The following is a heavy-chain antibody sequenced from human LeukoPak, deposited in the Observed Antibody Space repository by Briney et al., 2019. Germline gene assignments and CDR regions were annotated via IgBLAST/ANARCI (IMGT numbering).Heavy chain of an antibody. J-gene: IGHJ4*02. D-gene: IGHD5-18*01. V-gene: IGHV3-74*01. CDR2: INTDGSTI. CDR3: ARALGYSYGYGIY. CDR1: GFTFSDCW. Sequence: PGGSLRLSCAASGFTFSDCWMHWVRQAPGKGLEWVSRINTDGSTINYADSVKGRFTVPRDNAKNTMYLQMNSLRAEDSAVYYCARALGYSYGYGIYWGQGTLVTVSS.